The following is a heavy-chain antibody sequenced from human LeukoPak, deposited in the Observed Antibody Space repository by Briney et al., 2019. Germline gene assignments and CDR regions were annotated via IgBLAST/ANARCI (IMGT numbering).Heavy chain of an antibody. CDR2: INHSGST. Sequence: SETLSLTCAVYGGSFSGYYWSWIRQPPGKGLEWIGEINHSGSTNYNPSLKSRVTISVDTSKNQFSLKLSSVTAADMAVYYCARLVGATTTHNWGQGTMVTVSS. CDR3: ARLVGATTTHN. V-gene: IGHV4-34*01. D-gene: IGHD1-26*01. CDR1: GGSFSGYY. J-gene: IGHJ3*01.